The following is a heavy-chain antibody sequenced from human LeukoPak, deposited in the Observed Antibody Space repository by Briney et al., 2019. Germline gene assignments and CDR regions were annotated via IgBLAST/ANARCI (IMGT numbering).Heavy chain of an antibody. CDR3: ARESGSSGYLPFDY. J-gene: IGHJ4*02. CDR1: GGSISSYY. CDR2: IHYSGST. D-gene: IGHD3-22*01. V-gene: IGHV4-59*01. Sequence: ASETLSLTCTVSGGSISSYYWSWIRQPPGKGLEWIGYIHYSGSTNYNPSLKSRVTISVDTSKNQFSLKLNSVTAAGTAVYFCARESGSSGYLPFDYWGQGTLVTVSS.